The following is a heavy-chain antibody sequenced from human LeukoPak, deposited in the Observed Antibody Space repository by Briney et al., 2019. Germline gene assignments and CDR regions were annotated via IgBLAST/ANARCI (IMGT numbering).Heavy chain of an antibody. Sequence: GGSLRLSCAASGFTFSSYSMNWVRQAPGKGLEWVSSISSSYIYYADSVKGRFTISRDNSKNTLYLQMNSLRAEDTAVYYCARLGVEMATALDYWGQGTLVTVSS. CDR3: ARLGVEMATALDY. D-gene: IGHD5-24*01. CDR2: ISSSYI. CDR1: GFTFSSYS. J-gene: IGHJ4*02. V-gene: IGHV3-21*01.